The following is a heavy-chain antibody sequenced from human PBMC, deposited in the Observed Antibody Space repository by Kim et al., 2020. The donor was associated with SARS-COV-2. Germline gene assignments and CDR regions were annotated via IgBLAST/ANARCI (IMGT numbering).Heavy chain of an antibody. Sequence: AASGKGGSTVSRDDSKNTAYLQMSSLKTEDTAVYYCTRPIAAAGTDAFDIWGQGTMVTVSS. D-gene: IGHD6-13*01. CDR3: TRPIAAAGTDAFDI. V-gene: IGHV3-73*01. J-gene: IGHJ3*02.